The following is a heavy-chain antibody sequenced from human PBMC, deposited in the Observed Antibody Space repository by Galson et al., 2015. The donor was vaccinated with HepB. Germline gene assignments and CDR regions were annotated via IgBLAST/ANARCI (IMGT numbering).Heavy chain of an antibody. Sequence: SLRLSCAASGFTFSSYGMHWVRQAPGKGLEWVAVISCDGSTKYYADSVKGRFTISRDNSKNTLYLQMNSLRAEDTAVYYCAKRGYYGSGSYAPARYYYMDVWGKGTTVTVSS. CDR3: AKRGYYGSGSYAPARYYYMDV. CDR1: GFTFSSYG. V-gene: IGHV3-30*18. D-gene: IGHD3-10*01. CDR2: ISCDGSTK. J-gene: IGHJ6*03.